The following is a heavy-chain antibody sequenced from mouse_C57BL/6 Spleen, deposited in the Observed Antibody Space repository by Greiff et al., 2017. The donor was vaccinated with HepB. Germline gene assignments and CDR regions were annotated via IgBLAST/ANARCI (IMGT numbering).Heavy chain of an antibody. CDR1: GYTFTDYY. J-gene: IGHJ4*01. V-gene: IGHV1-26*01. CDR2: INPNNGGT. D-gene: IGHD1-1*01. CDR3: ARERLLRLDF. Sequence: EVQLQQSGPELVKPGASVKISCKASGYTFTDYYMNWVKQSHGKSLEWIGDINPNNGGTSYNQKFKGKATLTVDKSSSTAYMELRSLTSEDSAVYFCARERLLRLDFWGQGTSVTVSS.